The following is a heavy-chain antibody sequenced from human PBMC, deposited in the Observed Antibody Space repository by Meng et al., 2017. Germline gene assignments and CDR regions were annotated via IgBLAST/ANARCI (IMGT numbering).Heavy chain of an antibody. J-gene: IGHJ4*02. CDR1: GGSISISNG. CDR2: IYHSGST. Sequence: QVHPPESVTRLVNPSGTLYSSVAVPGGSISISNGWSWVRQPPGKGLEWIGEIYHSGSTNYNPSLKSRVTISVDKSKNQFSLKLSSVTAADTAVYYCARDGRSWDWGQGTLVTVSS. D-gene: IGHD7-27*01. V-gene: IGHV4-4*02. CDR3: ARDGRSWD.